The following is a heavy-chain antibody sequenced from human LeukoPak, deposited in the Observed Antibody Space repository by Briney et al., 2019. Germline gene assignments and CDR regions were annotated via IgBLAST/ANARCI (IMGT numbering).Heavy chain of an antibody. D-gene: IGHD4-17*01. CDR2: INPSSGGT. CDR1: GYTFTGYY. J-gene: IGHJ6*03. CDR3: ARGDYDYYYYYMDV. V-gene: IGHV1-2*02. Sequence: GASVKASCKASGYTFTGYYMHWVRQAPGQGLEWMGWINPSSGGTNYAQKFQGRVTMTRDTSISTAYMELSRLRSDDTAVYYCARGDYDYYYYYMDVWGKGTTVTISS.